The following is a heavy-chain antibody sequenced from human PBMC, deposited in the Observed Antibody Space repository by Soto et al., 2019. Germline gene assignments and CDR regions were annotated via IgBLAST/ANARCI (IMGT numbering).Heavy chain of an antibody. CDR2: LSGSGGSI. D-gene: IGHD6-13*01. Sequence: GGSLRLSCTASGFTFSSHAMTWVRQALGKGLEWVSGLSGSGGSIYYADSVKGRFTISRDNSMNTLYLQMKSLRAEDTAVYYCAKVSSSWYAGFFDLWGQGTPVTVSS. CDR3: AKVSSSWYAGFFDL. V-gene: IGHV3-23*01. CDR1: GFTFSSHA. J-gene: IGHJ4*02.